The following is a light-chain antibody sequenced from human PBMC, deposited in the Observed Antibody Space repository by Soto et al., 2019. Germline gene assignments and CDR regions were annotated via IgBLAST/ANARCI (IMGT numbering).Light chain of an antibody. J-gene: IGLJ2*01. CDR1: SSDVGGHNH. Sequence: QSALTQPPSASGSPGQSVTISCTGSSSDVGGHNHVSWYQQHPGKAPKLMIYEVSKRPSGVPDRFSGSKSVNTASLTVSGLXAEDEADYYCSSYAGSMNLIFGGGTKLTVL. CDR2: EVS. CDR3: SSYAGSMNLI. V-gene: IGLV2-8*01.